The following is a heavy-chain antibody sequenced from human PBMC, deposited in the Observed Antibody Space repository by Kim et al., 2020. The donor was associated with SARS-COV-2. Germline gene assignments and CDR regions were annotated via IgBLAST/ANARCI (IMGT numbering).Heavy chain of an antibody. D-gene: IGHD3-22*01. J-gene: IGHJ4*02. V-gene: IGHV3-30*04. CDR2: ISNDGSNK. Sequence: GGSLRLSCADSGFTFSSYAMHWVRQAPGKGLEWVAVISNDGSNKYYADSVKGRFTISRDNSKNTLYLQMNSLRAEDTAVYYCARDTGYYYDSSGYSGLFDSWGRGTLVTVSS. CDR1: GFTFSSYA. CDR3: ARDTGYYYDSSGYSGLFDS.